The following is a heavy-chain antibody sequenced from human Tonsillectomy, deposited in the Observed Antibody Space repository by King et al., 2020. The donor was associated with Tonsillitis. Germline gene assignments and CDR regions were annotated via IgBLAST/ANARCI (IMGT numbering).Heavy chain of an antibody. CDR2: ISRSGVST. V-gene: IGHV3-23*04. J-gene: IGHJ4*02. D-gene: IGHD3-10*01. CDR1: GFTFSSSD. Sequence: VQLVESGGALVQPGGSLRLSCAASGFTFSSSDMSWVRQAPGKGLQWVSGISRSGVSTYYADSVKGRFTISRDNSKNMLYLQMNSLRAEDTAVYYCSEMWXTGXXYXXSGXYSXGYXXYXXQGTPVTVSS. CDR3: SEMWXTGXXYXXSGXYSXGYXXY.